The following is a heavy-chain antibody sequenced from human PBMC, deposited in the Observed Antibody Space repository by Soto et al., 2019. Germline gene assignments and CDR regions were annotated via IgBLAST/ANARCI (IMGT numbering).Heavy chain of an antibody. Sequence: PGGSLRLSCAASGFKFRDYSMNWVRQPPGKGLEWVSYIDSSSGSIYYADSVKGRFTISRDNAKNSLYLKMNALRDDDTAVYYSARVAGSLFNYLSYGIDVCVHGTTATVS. J-gene: IGHJ6*02. D-gene: IGHD3-10*01. CDR2: IDSSSGSI. V-gene: IGHV3-48*02. CDR3: ARVAGSLFNYLSYGIDV. CDR1: GFKFRDYS.